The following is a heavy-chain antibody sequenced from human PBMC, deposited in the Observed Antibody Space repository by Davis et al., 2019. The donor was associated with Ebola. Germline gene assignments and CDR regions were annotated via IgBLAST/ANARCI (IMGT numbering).Heavy chain of an antibody. D-gene: IGHD1-26*01. CDR3: SRGGGSYHTDDY. V-gene: IGHV3-73*01. CDR2: IRNKANSYAT. J-gene: IGHJ4*02. CDR1: GFTFSGSA. Sequence: GESLKISCAASGFTFSGSAMHWVRQASGQGLEWVGRIRNKANSYATAYAASVKGRFTISRDDSKNTAYLQMNSLKTEDTAVYYCSRGGGSYHTDDYWGQGTLVTVSS.